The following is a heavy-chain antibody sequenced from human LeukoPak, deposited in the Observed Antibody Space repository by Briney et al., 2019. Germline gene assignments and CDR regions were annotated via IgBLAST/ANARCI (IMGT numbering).Heavy chain of an antibody. V-gene: IGHV3-30*18. D-gene: IGHD3-16*01. CDR2: VSQDEKTK. CDR3: AKDVPASWAPDY. J-gene: IGHJ4*02. Sequence: GGSLRLSCAASGFTFSDYFMHWVRQVPGKGLEWVASVSQDEKTKLYVDSVKGRFTISRDNSRNPLYLQVNSLRGEATAVYFCAKDVPASWAPDYWGQGTLVTVSS. CDR1: GFTFSDYF.